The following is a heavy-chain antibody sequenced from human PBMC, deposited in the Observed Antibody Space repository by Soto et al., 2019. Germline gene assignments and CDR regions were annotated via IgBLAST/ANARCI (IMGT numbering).Heavy chain of an antibody. D-gene: IGHD3-22*01. J-gene: IGHJ3*02. CDR3: ASRYYYDSSGYYDDAFDI. CDR1: GFSVKRYW. CDR2: FGGDENYT. V-gene: IGHV3-74*01. Sequence: GGSLRLSCGASGFSVKRYWMHWVRQAPGKGLVWLSRFGGDENYTYYADSVKGRFTISRDNSKNTLYLQMNSLRAEDTAVYYCASRYYYDSSGYYDDAFDIWGQGTMVTVSS.